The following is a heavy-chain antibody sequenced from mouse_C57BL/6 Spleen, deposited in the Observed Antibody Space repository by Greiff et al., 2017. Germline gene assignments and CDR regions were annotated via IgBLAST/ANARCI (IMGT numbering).Heavy chain of an antibody. CDR1: GFSFNTYA. V-gene: IGHV10-1*01. J-gene: IGHJ4*01. Sequence: GGGLVQPKGSLKLSCAASGFSFNTYAMHWVRQAPGKGLEWVARIRSKSNNYATYYADSVKDRFTISRDDSESMLYLQMNNLKSEDKAMDYCVRPNSPYTYGCSDYMDYWGQGTSVTVSS. D-gene: IGHD5-1-1*01. CDR3: VRPNSPYTYGCSDYMDY. CDR2: IRSKSNNYAT.